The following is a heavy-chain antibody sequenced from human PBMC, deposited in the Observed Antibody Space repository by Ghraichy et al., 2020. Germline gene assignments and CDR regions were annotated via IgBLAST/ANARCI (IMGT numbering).Heavy chain of an antibody. CDR3: AKDLFPRGLGDSSGYDY. D-gene: IGHD3-22*01. Sequence: GESLRLSCAASGFTFSSYAMSWVRQAPGKGLEWVSAISGSGGSTYYADSVKGRFTISRDNSKNTLYLQMNSLRAEDTAVYYCAKDLFPRGLGDSSGYDYWGQGTLVTVSS. CDR1: GFTFSSYA. J-gene: IGHJ4*02. V-gene: IGHV3-23*01. CDR2: ISGSGGST.